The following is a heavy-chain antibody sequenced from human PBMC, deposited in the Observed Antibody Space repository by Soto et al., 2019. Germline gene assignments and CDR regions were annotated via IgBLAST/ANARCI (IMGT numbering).Heavy chain of an antibody. J-gene: IGHJ5*02. CDR3: AGGSGWISDT. D-gene: IGHD6-19*01. V-gene: IGHV3-7*05. CDR1: GFTFSPYW. Sequence: EVQLVESGGGLVQPGGSLRLSYAASGFTFSPYWMSWVRQAPGKGLEWVAIIKDDGGDELYLEAVRGRFTISRDNAKKSLYLAMDRLRVEDTAVYYCAGGSGWISDTWGQGTLVTVSS. CDR2: IKDDGGDE.